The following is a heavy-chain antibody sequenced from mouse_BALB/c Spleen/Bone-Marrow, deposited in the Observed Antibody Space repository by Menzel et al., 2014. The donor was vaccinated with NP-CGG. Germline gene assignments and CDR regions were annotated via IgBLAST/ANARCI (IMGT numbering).Heavy chain of an antibody. J-gene: IGHJ4*01. CDR1: GFTFNTYA. CDR2: IRSKSNNYAT. D-gene: IGHD2-2*01. CDR3: VYGYAMDY. V-gene: IGHV10-1*02. Sequence: EVKLVESGGGLVQPKGSLKLSCAASGFTFNTYAMNWVRQAPGKGLEWVARIRSKSNNYATYYADSVKDRFTISRDDSQSMLYLQMSNLKTEDTAMYYCVYGYAMDYWGQGTSVTVSS.